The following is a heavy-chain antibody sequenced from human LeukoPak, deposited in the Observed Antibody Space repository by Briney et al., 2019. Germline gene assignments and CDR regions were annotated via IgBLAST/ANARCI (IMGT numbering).Heavy chain of an antibody. Sequence: GGSLRLSCAASGFTITTYAVNWVPQAPGKGLEWVSGIGGGGTEYYAESVKGRFIISSDNSQNFAHLQMNSLTVEDTAVYDCARAQGALDYWGRGPLVTVSS. CDR2: IGGGGTE. D-gene: IGHD1-26*01. V-gene: IGHV3-23*01. J-gene: IGHJ4*02. CDR1: GFTITTYA. CDR3: ARAQGALDY.